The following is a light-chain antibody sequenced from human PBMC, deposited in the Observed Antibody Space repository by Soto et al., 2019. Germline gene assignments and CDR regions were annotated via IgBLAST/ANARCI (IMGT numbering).Light chain of an antibody. V-gene: IGKV3-20*01. CDR2: GAS. Sequence: SPGTLSLSPGERATLSCRASQSVSSSYLAWYQQKPGQAPRLLIYGASSRATGIPDRFSGSGSGTDFTLTISRLEPEDFAVYYCQQYGSSPTMYTFGQGTRLEIK. J-gene: IGKJ5*01. CDR1: QSVSSSY. CDR3: QQYGSSPTMYT.